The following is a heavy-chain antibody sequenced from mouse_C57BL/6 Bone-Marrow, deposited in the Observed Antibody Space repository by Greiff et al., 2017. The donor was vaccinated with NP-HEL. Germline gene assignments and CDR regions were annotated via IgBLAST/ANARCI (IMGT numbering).Heavy chain of an antibody. D-gene: IGHD2-2*01. CDR3: TTTTMVTPFAY. J-gene: IGHJ3*01. CDR2: IDPENGDT. V-gene: IGHV14-4*01. Sequence: EVKLMESGAELVRPGASVKLSCTASGFNIKDDYMHWVKQRPEQGLEWIGWIDPENGDTEYASKFQGKATLTADTSSNTASLQISSLPSEDTAVYYCTTTTMVTPFAYWGQGTLVTVSA. CDR1: GFNIKDDY.